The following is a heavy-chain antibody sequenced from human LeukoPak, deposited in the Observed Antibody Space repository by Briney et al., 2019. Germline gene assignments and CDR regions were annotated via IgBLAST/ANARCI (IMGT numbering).Heavy chain of an antibody. CDR3: VRDRYYGPGKFDY. CDR1: GFTFSNYE. V-gene: IGHV3-48*03. CDR2: ISSSGRTI. J-gene: IGHJ4*02. D-gene: IGHD3-10*01. Sequence: GGSLRLSCAASGFTFSNYEMNWVRQAPGKGLEWVSYISSSGRTIYYVDSVKGRFTISRDNADNSLYLQVDSLRAEDTAVYYCVRDRYYGPGKFDYWGQGTLITVSS.